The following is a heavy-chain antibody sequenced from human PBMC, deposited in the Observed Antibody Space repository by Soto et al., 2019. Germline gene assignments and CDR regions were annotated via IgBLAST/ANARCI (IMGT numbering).Heavy chain of an antibody. V-gene: IGHV3-53*01. D-gene: IGHD6-19*01. J-gene: IGHJ4*02. CDR3: ARDPGSIAVAGTM. CDR2: IYTGGST. Sequence: EVQLVESGGGLIQPGGSLRLACAASGFSVSSNYMSWVRQAPGKGLEWVSVIYTGGSTHYADSVEGRFTIHRDISKNTRYLHMNGRRAEAAAVYYCARDPGSIAVAGTMWGQGTLVTVAS. CDR1: GFSVSSNY.